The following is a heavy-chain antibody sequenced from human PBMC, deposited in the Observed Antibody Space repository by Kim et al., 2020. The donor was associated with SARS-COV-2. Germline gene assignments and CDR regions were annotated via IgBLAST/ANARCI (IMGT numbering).Heavy chain of an antibody. CDR2: ISGSDGSA. CDR3: VKTVTAFTYYGMDG. D-gene: IGHD2-21*02. Sequence: GGSLRLSCVASGFIFGSYGMSWVRQAPGKGLEWVSGISGSDGSAHYGNYVRGRFTVSRDNSKATVYLEMNSLRAEDTAVYYCVKTVTAFTYYGMDGWGQGTTVTVSS. J-gene: IGHJ6*02. V-gene: IGHV3-23*01. CDR1: GFIFGSYG.